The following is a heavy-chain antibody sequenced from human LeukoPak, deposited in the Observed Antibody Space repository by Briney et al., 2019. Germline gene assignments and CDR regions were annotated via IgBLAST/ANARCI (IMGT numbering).Heavy chain of an antibody. CDR2: ISSSSSYI. V-gene: IGHV3-21*01. CDR3: ARDLRPAIAARRAFDI. CDR1: GFTFSSYS. Sequence: GGSLRLSCAASGFTFSSYSMNWVRQAPGKGLEWVSSISSSSSYIYYADSVKGRFTISRDNAKNSLYLQMNSLRAEDTAVYYCARDLRPAIAARRAFDIWGQGTMVTVSS. D-gene: IGHD6-6*01. J-gene: IGHJ3*02.